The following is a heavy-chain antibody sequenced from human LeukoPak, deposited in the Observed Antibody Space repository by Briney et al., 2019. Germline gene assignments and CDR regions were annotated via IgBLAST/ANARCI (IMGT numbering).Heavy chain of an antibody. Sequence: GGPLRLSCAASGFTFSSYAMHWVRQAPGKGLEYVSAISSNGGSTYYANSVKGRFTISRDNSKNTLYLQMGSLRAEDMAVYYCARGAYYDFWSGYYKDYYYYGMDVWGQGTTVTVSS. D-gene: IGHD3-3*01. V-gene: IGHV3-64*01. CDR3: ARGAYYDFWSGYYKDYYYYGMDV. J-gene: IGHJ6*02. CDR1: GFTFSSYA. CDR2: ISSNGGST.